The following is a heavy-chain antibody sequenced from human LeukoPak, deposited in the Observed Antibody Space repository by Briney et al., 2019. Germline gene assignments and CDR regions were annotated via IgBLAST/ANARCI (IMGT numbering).Heavy chain of an antibody. CDR3: TRAVSYSNVYYFDY. J-gene: IGHJ4*02. V-gene: IGHV3-49*04. CDR2: IRSKAYGGTT. CDR1: GFTFGDYA. Sequence: GGSLRLSCTASGFTFGDYAMSWVRQAPGKGLEWVGFIRSKAYGGTTEYAASVKGRFTISRDDSKSIAYLQMNSLKTEDTAVYYCTRAVSYSNVYYFDYWGQGTLVTVPS. D-gene: IGHD3-10*01.